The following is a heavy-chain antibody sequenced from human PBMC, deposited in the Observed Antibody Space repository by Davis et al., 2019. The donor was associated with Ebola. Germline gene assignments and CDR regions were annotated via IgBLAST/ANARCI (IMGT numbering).Heavy chain of an antibody. CDR2: IKGDGTET. CDR3: VAGAGFLFDF. D-gene: IGHD2-21*01. V-gene: IGHV3-7*01. Sequence: GESLKISCAASGFTFSSYSMNWVRQAPGKGLEWVANIKGDGTETWYLDSVKGRFTISRDNGKNSAYLQMNSLRDEDTAVYYCVAGAGFLFDFWGQGTLVTVSS. J-gene: IGHJ4*02. CDR1: GFTFSSYS.